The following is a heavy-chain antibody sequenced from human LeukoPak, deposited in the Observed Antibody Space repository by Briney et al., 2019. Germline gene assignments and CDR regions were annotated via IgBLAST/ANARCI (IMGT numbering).Heavy chain of an antibody. CDR3: ASRYYGSESYYLTYYYYGMDV. Sequence: ASVKVSCKASGGTFSSYAISWVRQAPGQGLEWMGGIIPIFGTANYAQKFQGRVTITADESTSTAYMELSSLRSEDTAVYYCASRYYGSESYYLTYYYYGMDVWGQGTTVTVSS. J-gene: IGHJ6*02. CDR1: GGTFSSYA. D-gene: IGHD3-10*01. V-gene: IGHV1-69*13. CDR2: IIPIFGTA.